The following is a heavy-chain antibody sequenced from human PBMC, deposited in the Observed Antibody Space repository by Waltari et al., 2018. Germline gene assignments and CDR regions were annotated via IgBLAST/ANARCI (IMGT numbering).Heavy chain of an antibody. Sequence: QVQLVQSGSELKKPGTPVKISCKASGYTVTDYSLNWVRQASGQGCEWMARITTKPGKYTYAPHCTRRFVVTVDTSVRTAYLEIISLQAEDTAVYYCARWRPPDYGLDNWGQGTLVTVSA. CDR3: ARWRPPDYGLDN. CDR1: GYTVTDYS. CDR2: ITTKPGKY. V-gene: IGHV7-4-1*02. J-gene: IGHJ4*02. D-gene: IGHD4-17*01.